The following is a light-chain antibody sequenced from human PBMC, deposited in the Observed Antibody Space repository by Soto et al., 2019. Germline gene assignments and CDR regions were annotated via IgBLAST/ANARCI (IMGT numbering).Light chain of an antibody. J-gene: IGLJ3*02. CDR3: CSYAGSSTWV. V-gene: IGLV2-23*02. Sequence: QLVLTQPASVSGSPGQSMTISCTGTSSDVGSYNLVSWYQQHPGKAPKLMIYEVSKRPSGVSNRFSGSKSGNTASLTISGLQAEDEADYYCCSYAGSSTWVFGGGTQLTVL. CDR2: EVS. CDR1: SSDVGSYNL.